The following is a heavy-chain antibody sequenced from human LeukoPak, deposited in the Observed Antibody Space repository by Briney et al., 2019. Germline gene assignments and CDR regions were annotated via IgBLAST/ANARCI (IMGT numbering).Heavy chain of an antibody. CDR2: ISYSGST. CDR1: GGSISSSSYY. V-gene: IGHV4-39*07. Sequence: PSETLSLTYTVSGGSISSSSYYWGWIRQPPGKGLEWIGSISYSGSTYYNPSLKSRVIISVDTSKNQFSLKLSSVTAADTAVYYCARDLDYDSSGYESRGAFDIWGQGTMVTVSS. J-gene: IGHJ3*02. D-gene: IGHD3-22*01. CDR3: ARDLDYDSSGYESRGAFDI.